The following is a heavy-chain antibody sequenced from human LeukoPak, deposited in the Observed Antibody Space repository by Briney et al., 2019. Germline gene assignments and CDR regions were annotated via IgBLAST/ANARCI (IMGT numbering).Heavy chain of an antibody. CDR1: GFTFSSYW. CDR2: IKQDGSEK. J-gene: IGHJ4*02. V-gene: IGHV3-7*03. D-gene: IGHD5-18*01. CDR3: ARAIRGGYSYGCDFDY. Sequence: GGSLRHSCAASGFTFSSYWMSWVRRAPGKGLEWVANIKQDGSEKYYVDSVKGRFTISRDNAKNSLYLQMNSLRAEDTAVYYCARAIRGGYSYGCDFDYWGQGTLVTVSS.